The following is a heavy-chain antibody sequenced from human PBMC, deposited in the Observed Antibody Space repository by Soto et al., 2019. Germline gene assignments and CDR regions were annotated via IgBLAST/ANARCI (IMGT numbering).Heavy chain of an antibody. Sequence: EVQLVESGGGLVQPGGSLRLSCVASGFTFSDHYIDWVRQAPGKGLERVGRTKDKANSYTAEYAASVKGRFTISRDDSKNKLYLKMNSLKTEDTAVYYCTTEGALPGPDFDYWGQGTLVTVSS. CDR3: TTEGALPGPDFDY. CDR2: TKDKANSYTA. V-gene: IGHV3-72*01. D-gene: IGHD3-16*01. CDR1: GFTFSDHY. J-gene: IGHJ4*02.